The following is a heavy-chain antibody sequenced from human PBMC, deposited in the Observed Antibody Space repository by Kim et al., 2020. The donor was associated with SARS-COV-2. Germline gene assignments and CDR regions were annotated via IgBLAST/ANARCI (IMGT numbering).Heavy chain of an antibody. CDR3: ARDLGPPDYSNYPGYYYYGMDV. V-gene: IGHV3-48*02. J-gene: IGHJ6*02. CDR1: GFTFSSYS. Sequence: GGSLRLSCAASGFTFSSYSMNWVRQAPGKGLEWVSYISSSSSTIYYADSVKGRFTISRDNAKNSLYLQMNSLRDEDTAVYYCARDLGPPDYSNYPGYYYYGMDVWGQGTTVTVSS. D-gene: IGHD4-4*01. CDR2: ISSSSSTI.